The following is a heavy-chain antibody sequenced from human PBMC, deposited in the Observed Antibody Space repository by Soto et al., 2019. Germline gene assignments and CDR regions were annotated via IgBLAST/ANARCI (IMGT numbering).Heavy chain of an antibody. CDR3: ASGSVGYHYGMDV. CDR1: GFTFSDYY. Sequence: GGSLRLSCAASGFTFSDYYMTWIRQAPGKGLEWVSYISSSGSTIYNADSVKGRFTISRDNPRNLLYLQMNSLRAEDTAVYYCASGSVGYHYGMDVWGQGTMVTVSS. D-gene: IGHD1-26*01. V-gene: IGHV3-11*01. J-gene: IGHJ6*02. CDR2: ISSSGSTI.